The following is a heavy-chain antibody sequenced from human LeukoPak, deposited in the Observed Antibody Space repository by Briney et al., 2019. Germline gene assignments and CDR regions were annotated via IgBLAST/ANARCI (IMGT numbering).Heavy chain of an antibody. Sequence: GGSLRLSCAASGFTFSSYAIHWVRQAPGKGLEWVAVISYDGSNKYYADSVKGRFAISRDNSKSTLSLQMNSLRAEDTAIYYCATYRQVLLPFESWGQGTLVTVSS. CDR1: GFTFSSYA. CDR3: ATYRQVLLPFES. D-gene: IGHD2-8*02. V-gene: IGHV3-30*09. J-gene: IGHJ4*02. CDR2: ISYDGSNK.